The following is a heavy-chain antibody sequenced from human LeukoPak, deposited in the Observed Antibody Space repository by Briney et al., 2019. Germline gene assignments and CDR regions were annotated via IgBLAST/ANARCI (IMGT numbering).Heavy chain of an antibody. CDR1: GYTFTDYY. D-gene: IGHD1-26*01. Sequence: GASVTVSCKASGYTFTDYYMHWVRHAPGQGLEWIGWINPNSGDTNYVQKLQGRVTMTSDTSISTAYMELSSLRAEDTAVYYCARDGYSGTYAKVGYCDYWGQGTRVTVSS. J-gene: IGHJ4*02. CDR3: ARDGYSGTYAKVGYCDY. CDR2: INPNSGDT. V-gene: IGHV1-2*02.